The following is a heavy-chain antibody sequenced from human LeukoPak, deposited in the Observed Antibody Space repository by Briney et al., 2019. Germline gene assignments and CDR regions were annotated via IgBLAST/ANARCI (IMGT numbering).Heavy chain of an antibody. J-gene: IGHJ3*02. CDR1: GFTFSSYT. V-gene: IGHV3-23*01. Sequence: PTGGSLRLSCAASGFTFSSYTMNWVRQAPGKGLQWVSVISGRGVSTYYADSVKGRFTISRDDSKNTLYLQMHSLRAEDTAVYYCAKDRREAFLGDAFDIWGQGTMVTVSS. CDR2: ISGRGVST. D-gene: IGHD5-24*01. CDR3: AKDRREAFLGDAFDI.